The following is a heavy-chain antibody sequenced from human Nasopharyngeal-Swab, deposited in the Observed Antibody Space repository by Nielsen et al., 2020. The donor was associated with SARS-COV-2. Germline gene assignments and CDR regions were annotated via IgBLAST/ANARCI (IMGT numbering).Heavy chain of an antibody. CDR2: IKSKTDGGTT. Sequence: GESLKISCAASGFTFSIAWMSWVRQAPGKGLEWVGRIKSKTDGGTTDYAAPVKGRFTISRDDSKNTLYLQMNSLKTEDTAVYYCTTGGMITFGGVLYYYYGMDVWGQGTTVTVSS. D-gene: IGHD3-16*01. J-gene: IGHJ6*02. V-gene: IGHV3-15*01. CDR3: TTGGMITFGGVLYYYYGMDV. CDR1: GFTFSIAW.